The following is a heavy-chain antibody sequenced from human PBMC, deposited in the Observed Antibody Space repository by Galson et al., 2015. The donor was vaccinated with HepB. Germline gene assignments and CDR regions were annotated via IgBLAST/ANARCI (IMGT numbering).Heavy chain of an antibody. CDR3: TRHSSILFDP. CDR1: AFTFSGPA. J-gene: IGHJ5*02. Sequence: LSCAPSAFTFSGPALHWVRQASGKGLEWVGRIRSKANSYATAYAASVKGRFTISRDDSKNTAYLQMNSLKTEDTAVYYCTRHSSILFDPWGQGTLVTVSS. V-gene: IGHV3-73*01. D-gene: IGHD6-6*01. CDR2: IRSKANSYAT.